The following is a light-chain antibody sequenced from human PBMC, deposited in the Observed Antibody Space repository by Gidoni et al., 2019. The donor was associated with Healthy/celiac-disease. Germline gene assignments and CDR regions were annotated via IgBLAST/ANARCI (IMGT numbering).Light chain of an antibody. CDR1: SSDVGGYNY. Sequence: QSALTQPASVSGSPGQPITISCTGPSSDVGGYNYVPWYQQHPGKAPKLIIYEDSKRPSGVSNRFSGSKSGNTASLTISGLQAEDEADYYCSSYTSSSARVFGTGTKVTVL. J-gene: IGLJ1*01. CDR2: EDS. V-gene: IGLV2-14*01. CDR3: SSYTSSSARV.